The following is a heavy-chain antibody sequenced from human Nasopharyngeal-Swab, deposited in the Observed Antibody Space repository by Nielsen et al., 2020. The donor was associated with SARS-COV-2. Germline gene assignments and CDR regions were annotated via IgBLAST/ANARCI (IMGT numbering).Heavy chain of an antibody. CDR1: GGSISSSSYY. CDR3: ARGWDCSGGSCYSGYYYYGMDV. D-gene: IGHD2-15*01. CDR2: IYYSWST. V-gene: IGHV4-39*01. J-gene: IGHJ6*02. Sequence: SATLSLTCTVSGGSISSSSYYWGWIRQPPGKGLEWIGSIYYSWSTYYNPSLKSRVTMSVDTSKNQFSLKLSSVTAADTAVYYCARGWDCSGGSCYSGYYYYGMDVWGQGTTVTVSS.